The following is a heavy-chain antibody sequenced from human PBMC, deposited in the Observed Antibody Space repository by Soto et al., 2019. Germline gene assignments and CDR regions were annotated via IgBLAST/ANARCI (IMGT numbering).Heavy chain of an antibody. V-gene: IGHV3-49*03. D-gene: IGHD2-15*01. CDR3: TRDRYCSGGSCYSYYVDV. CDR2: IRSKAYGGTT. CDR1: GFTFGDYA. Sequence: GGSLRLSCIASGFTFGDYAMSWFRQAPKKGLEWVGFIRSKAYGGTTEYAAYVKGRFTISRDDSKSIAYLQMNSLKTEDTAVYYCTRDRYCSGGSCYSYYVDVWGKGTTVTV. J-gene: IGHJ6*03.